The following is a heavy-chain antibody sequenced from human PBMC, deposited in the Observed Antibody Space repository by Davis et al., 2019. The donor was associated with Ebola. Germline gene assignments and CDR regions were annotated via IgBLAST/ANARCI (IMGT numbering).Heavy chain of an antibody. CDR1: DYSISNGYY. V-gene: IGHV4-38-2*02. J-gene: IGHJ6*02. CDR2: IYHSGFT. CDR3: AGLAARSSYYYGMDV. Sequence: MPSETLSLTCTVSDYSISNGYYWGWIRQPPGKGLEWIGSIYHSGFTYYNPSLKSRVTISVDTSKNQFSLRLSSVTAADTAVYYCAGLAARSSYYYGMDVWGQGTTVTVSS. D-gene: IGHD6-6*01.